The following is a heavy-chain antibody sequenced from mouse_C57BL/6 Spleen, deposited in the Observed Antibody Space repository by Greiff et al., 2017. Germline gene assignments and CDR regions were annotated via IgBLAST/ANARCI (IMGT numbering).Heavy chain of an antibody. CDR1: GYAFSSYW. D-gene: IGHD1-1*01. CDR2: IYPRDGDT. J-gene: IGHJ1*03. Sequence: QVQLQQSGAELVKPGASVKISCKASGYAFSSYWMNWVKQRPGKGLEWIGQIYPRDGDTNYNGKFKGKATLTADKSSSTAYMQLSSLTSEDSAVYFCARDGGYYYGSSHGYFDVWGTGTTVTVSS. V-gene: IGHV1-80*01. CDR3: ARDGGYYYGSSHGYFDV.